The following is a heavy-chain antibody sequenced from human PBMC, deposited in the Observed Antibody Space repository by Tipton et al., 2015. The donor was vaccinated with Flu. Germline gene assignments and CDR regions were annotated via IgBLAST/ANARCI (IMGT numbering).Heavy chain of an antibody. Sequence: TLSLTCAVYGGSFSGYYWSWIRQPPGKGLEWIGEINHSGSTNYNPSLKSRVTISVDTSKNQFSLKLSSVTAADTAVYYCATLSTAMGDYWGQGTLVTVSS. CDR1: GGSFSGYY. CDR2: INHSGST. V-gene: IGHV4-34*01. D-gene: IGHD5-18*01. J-gene: IGHJ4*02. CDR3: ATLSTAMGDY.